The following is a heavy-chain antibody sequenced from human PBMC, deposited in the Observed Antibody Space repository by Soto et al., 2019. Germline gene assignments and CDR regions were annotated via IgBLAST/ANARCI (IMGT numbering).Heavy chain of an antibody. CDR3: VRDAQRGADYDY. D-gene: IGHD4-17*01. CDR1: GFIFSSYW. J-gene: IGHJ4*02. CDR2: IKGDGSQR. Sequence: EVQLVESGGDLVQPGGSLRLSCAASGFIFSSYWINWVRQTPGKGLECVAAIKGDGSQRYYVDSVKGRFTISRDNAKNSVDLQMKSLRAEDTAVYYCVRDAQRGADYDYWGQGTLVTVSS. V-gene: IGHV3-7*01.